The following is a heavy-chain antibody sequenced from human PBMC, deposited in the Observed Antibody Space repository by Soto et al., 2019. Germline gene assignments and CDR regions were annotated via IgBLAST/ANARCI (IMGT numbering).Heavy chain of an antibody. J-gene: IGHJ4*02. D-gene: IGHD5-18*01. CDR3: ARGPGHSDAY. Sequence: EVQLVESGGGLVQPGGSLKISCSASGFTFSTSWMSWVRQAPGKGLEWVANIKQDGSEEYYVDSVKGRFTVSRDNAKNSMYLQMNSLRFEDTSVYFCARGPGHSDAYWGLGTVVTVSS. CDR2: IKQDGSEE. CDR1: GFTFSTSW. V-gene: IGHV3-7*05.